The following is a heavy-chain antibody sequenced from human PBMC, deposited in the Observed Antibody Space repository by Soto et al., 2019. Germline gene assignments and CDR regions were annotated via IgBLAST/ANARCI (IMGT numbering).Heavy chain of an antibody. V-gene: IGHV1-18*01. CDR3: AIYSSSPNWFDP. J-gene: IGHJ5*02. CDR2: ISPYNGNT. CDR1: GYTFTSYG. D-gene: IGHD6-6*01. Sequence: ASVKVSCKASGYTFTSYGLSWVRQAPGQGLEWMGWISPYNGNTNYAQKLQGRVTMATDTSTTTAYMELRSLRSDDTAVYYCAIYSSSPNWFDPWGQGTLVTVS.